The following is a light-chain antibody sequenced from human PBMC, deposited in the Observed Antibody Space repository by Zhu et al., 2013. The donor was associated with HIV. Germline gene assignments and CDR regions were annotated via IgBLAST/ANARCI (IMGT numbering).Light chain of an antibody. J-gene: IGKJ2*01. Sequence: EIVLTQSPGTLSLSPGDTGTLSCRASQSVSRSSLAWYQHKPGQAPRLVLFGASSRAAGIPDRFSGSGSGTDFTLTITRLEPEDFAVYFCQHFGSTPYTFGQGTKLEIK. V-gene: IGKV3-20*01. CDR1: QSVSRSS. CDR2: GAS. CDR3: QHFGSTPYT.